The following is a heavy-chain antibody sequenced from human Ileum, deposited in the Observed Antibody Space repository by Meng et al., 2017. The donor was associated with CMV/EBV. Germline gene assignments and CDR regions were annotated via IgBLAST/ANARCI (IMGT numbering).Heavy chain of an antibody. CDR3: AGGFTYYFDF. CDR2: VNPVSGT. CDR1: GSTSSDYS. D-gene: IGHD3-16*01. J-gene: IGHJ4*02. Sequence: VSCKALGSTSSDYSIHWVRQAPGQGLEWMGWVNPVSGTIYAQKFQGGVTMTTDTSINTAYMELSRLTYDDTAVYYCAGGFTYYFDFWGQGTLVTVSS. V-gene: IGHV1-2*02.